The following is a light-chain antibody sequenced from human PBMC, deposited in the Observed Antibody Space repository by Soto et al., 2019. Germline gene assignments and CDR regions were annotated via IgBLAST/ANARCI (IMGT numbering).Light chain of an antibody. J-gene: IGLJ1*01. CDR1: SSDVGGYNY. V-gene: IGLV2-14*01. Sequence: QSALPQPASVSVSPGQSITISCTGTSSDVGGYNYVSWYQHHPGKAPKLVIYEVSNRPSGVSNRFSGSKSGNTASLTISGLQAEDEAEYYCTSYTSSSTHVFGTGTKVTVL. CDR3: TSYTSSSTHV. CDR2: EVS.